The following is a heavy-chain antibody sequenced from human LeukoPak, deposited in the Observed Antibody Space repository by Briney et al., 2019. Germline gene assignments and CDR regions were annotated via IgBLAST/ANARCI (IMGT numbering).Heavy chain of an antibody. V-gene: IGHV4-59*08. Sequence: SETLSLTCILSEGSISHDYWVSVRQPPGKGLEGIAYIDYSGYTDYNPSVKSRVTMSIDTSKGQFTLHLRSVSAADTAIYYCTTCAPNRYWLAPWGQGSQVTVSS. J-gene: IGHJ5*02. D-gene: IGHD2-2*01. CDR1: EGSISHDY. CDR2: IDYSGYT. CDR3: TTCAPNRYWLAP.